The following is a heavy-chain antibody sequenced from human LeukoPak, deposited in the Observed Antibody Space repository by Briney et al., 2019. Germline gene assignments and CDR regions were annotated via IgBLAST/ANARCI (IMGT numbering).Heavy chain of an antibody. CDR3: ASGIMITFGGVIAPPSDP. CDR1: GCTFTGYY. CDR2: INPNSGGT. V-gene: IGHV1-2*02. J-gene: IGHJ5*02. D-gene: IGHD3-16*02. Sequence: ASVKVSCKASGCTFTGYYMHWVRQAPGQGLEWMGWINPNSGGTNYAQKFQGRVTMTRDTSISTAYMELSRLRSDDTAVYYCASGIMITFGGVIAPPSDPWGQGTLVTVSS.